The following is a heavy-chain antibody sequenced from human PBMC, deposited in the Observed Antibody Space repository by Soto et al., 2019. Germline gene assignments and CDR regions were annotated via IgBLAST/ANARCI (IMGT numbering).Heavy chain of an antibody. CDR1: GGSISSNNW. V-gene: IGHV4-4*02. CDR2: IFHSGST. D-gene: IGHD2-21*02. Sequence: SETLSLTCAVSGGSISSNNWWSWVRQPPGKGLEWIGEIFHSGSTNYNPSLKSRVAVLLDKSKNQFSLKLTSVTAADTAVYYCSCLVNMVTATAGFDYWGQGILVTVSS. J-gene: IGHJ4*02. CDR3: SCLVNMVTATAGFDY.